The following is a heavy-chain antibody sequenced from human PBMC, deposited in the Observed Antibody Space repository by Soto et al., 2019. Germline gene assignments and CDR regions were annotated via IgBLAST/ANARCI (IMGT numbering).Heavy chain of an antibody. D-gene: IGHD1-26*01. V-gene: IGHV1-3*01. CDR1: GYTFTSYA. CDR2: INAGNGNT. J-gene: IGHJ4*02. Sequence: ASVKVSCKASGYTFTSYAMHWVRQAPGQRLEWMGWINAGNGNTKYSQKFQGRVTITRDTSASTAYMELSSLRSEDTAVYYCARVGGYSGSSLDFDYWGQGTLVTVSS. CDR3: ARVGGYSGSSLDFDY.